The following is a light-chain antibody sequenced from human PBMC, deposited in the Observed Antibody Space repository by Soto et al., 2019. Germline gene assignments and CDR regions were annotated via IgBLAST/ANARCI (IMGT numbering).Light chain of an antibody. CDR3: QQYFITPLT. CDR1: KSVLYSSNNKNY. V-gene: IGKV4-1*01. J-gene: IGKJ4*01. Sequence: DIVMTQSPDSLAVSLGERATINCKSSKSVLYSSNNKNYLAWYQQKPGQPPKLLIYWASTRESGVPDRFSGSGSGTDFTLSISSLQAEEVAVYYCQQYFITPLTFGGGTKVEI. CDR2: WAS.